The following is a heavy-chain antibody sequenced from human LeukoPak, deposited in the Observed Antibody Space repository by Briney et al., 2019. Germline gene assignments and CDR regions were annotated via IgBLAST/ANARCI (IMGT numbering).Heavy chain of an antibody. CDR1: GYTFTSYY. CDR2: INPSGGST. Sequence: ASVKVSCKASGYTFTSYYMHWVRQAPGQGLEWMGIINPSGGSTSYAQKFQGRVTMTRDTSTSTVYMELSSLRSEDTAVCYCARGDILTGSTYYFDYWGQGTLVTVSS. J-gene: IGHJ4*02. CDR3: ARGDILTGSTYYFDY. D-gene: IGHD3-9*01. V-gene: IGHV1-46*01.